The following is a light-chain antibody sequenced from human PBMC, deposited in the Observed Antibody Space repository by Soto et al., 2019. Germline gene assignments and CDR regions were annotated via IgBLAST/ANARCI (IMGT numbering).Light chain of an antibody. Sequence: EIVLKQSPATPSLSPGERATLSCRASESVSRYLAWYQQKPGQAPRLLMYDASNRATGIPARFSGSGSGTDFTLTISRLEPEDFAVYYCQQRSNWLFGGGTKVDIK. V-gene: IGKV3-11*01. CDR3: QQRSNWL. CDR1: ESVSRY. CDR2: DAS. J-gene: IGKJ4*01.